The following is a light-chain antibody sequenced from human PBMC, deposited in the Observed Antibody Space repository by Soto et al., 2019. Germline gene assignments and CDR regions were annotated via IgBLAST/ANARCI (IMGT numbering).Light chain of an antibody. CDR2: STS. J-gene: IGKJ1*01. Sequence: VVLTQSPATLSLSPGERATLSCRASQSISEFLAWYQQKPGQAPRLLIYSTSSRATGIPDRFSGSGSGTDFTLTISRLEPEDFAVYYCQQYGNSPWTFGQGTKVDIK. V-gene: IGKV3-20*01. CDR3: QQYGNSPWT. CDR1: QSISEF.